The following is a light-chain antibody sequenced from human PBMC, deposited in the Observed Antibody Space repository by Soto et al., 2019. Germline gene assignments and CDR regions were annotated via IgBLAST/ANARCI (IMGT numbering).Light chain of an antibody. CDR2: GAS. CDR3: QQYGSSPFT. CDR1: QRVSSSY. V-gene: IGKV3-20*01. J-gene: IGKJ3*01. Sequence: EVVLTQSPGTLSLSPGERATLSCRASQRVSSSYLAWYQQKPGQAPRLLIYGASSRATGIPDRFSGSGSGTDFTLIISRLEPEDFAVYYCQQYGSSPFTFGPGTRVDI.